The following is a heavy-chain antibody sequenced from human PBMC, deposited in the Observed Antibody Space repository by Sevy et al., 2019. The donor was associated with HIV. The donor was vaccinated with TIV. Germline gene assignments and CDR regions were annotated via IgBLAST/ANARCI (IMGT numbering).Heavy chain of an antibody. D-gene: IGHD6-6*01. J-gene: IGHJ5*02. CDR3: VRDATEYTSSPVWFDP. CDR1: GGSISSGNYY. Sequence: SETLSLTCTVSGGSISSGNYYWHWIRQPPGKGLEWIGYISYTRNPYYNPSLKSPVTISVDTSNNQFSLRLTSVTAAEPAVYYCVRDATEYTSSPVWFDPWGQGTRVTVS. V-gene: IGHV4-30-4*01. CDR2: ISYTRNP.